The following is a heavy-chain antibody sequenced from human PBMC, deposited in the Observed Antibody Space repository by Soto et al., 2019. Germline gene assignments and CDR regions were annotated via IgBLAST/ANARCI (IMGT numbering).Heavy chain of an antibody. J-gene: IGHJ4*02. D-gene: IGHD4-17*01. CDR1: GYNFSAYY. CDR2: LNPRNGQT. CDR3: ARDADPSTVDY. V-gene: IGHV1-8*01. Sequence: QVQLVQSGAEVKKPGASVKVSCQTSGYNFSAYYFNWVRQAAGQGPEWMGWLNPRNGQTGYVQKFRGRVSMTRDTSIATVYLELKRLTSEDTAIYYCARDADPSTVDYWGQGTLVTVSS.